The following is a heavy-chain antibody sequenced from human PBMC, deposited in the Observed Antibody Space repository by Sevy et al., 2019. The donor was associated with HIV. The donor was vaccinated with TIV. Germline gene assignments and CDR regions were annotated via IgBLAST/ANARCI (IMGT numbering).Heavy chain of an antibody. Sequence: SETLSLTCIVSSGSVSSGNNYWSWIRQPPGKGLEWIGYIYYSGNTKYNPSLKNRFTISIDTSKDQFSLNLTSVTAADTAVDYCARDPSEEGFSNGPFESWGQGILVTVSS. J-gene: IGHJ5*01. CDR2: IYYSGNT. V-gene: IGHV4-61*01. CDR1: SGSVSSGNNY. CDR3: ARDPSEEGFSNGPFES. D-gene: IGHD5-18*01.